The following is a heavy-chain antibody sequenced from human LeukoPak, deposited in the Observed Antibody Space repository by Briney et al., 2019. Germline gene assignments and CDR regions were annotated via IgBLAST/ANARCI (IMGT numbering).Heavy chain of an antibody. Sequence: SGGSLGLSCAVSGFTFSSYSMNWVRQAPGKGLEWVSYISSSGSTKYYADSVKGRFTISRDNAKNSLYLQMNSLRGEDTAVYYCASGAAVGTSRFDFWGQGTLVTVSS. CDR3: ASGAAVGTSRFDF. V-gene: IGHV3-48*01. D-gene: IGHD6-13*01. CDR1: GFTFSSYS. CDR2: ISSSGSTK. J-gene: IGHJ4*02.